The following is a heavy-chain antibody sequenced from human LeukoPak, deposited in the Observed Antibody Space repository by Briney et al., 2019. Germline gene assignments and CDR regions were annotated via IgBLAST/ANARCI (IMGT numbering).Heavy chain of an antibody. D-gene: IGHD6-19*01. CDR1: GLTFSSYE. V-gene: IGHV3-48*03. CDR2: ISSSGSTI. Sequence: PTGGSLRPSCAPSGLTFSSYEMNGVRQAPGKGLQWVSYISSSGSTIYYTDSVKGRFPISRDNAKNSLSLQMNSLRAEDTAVYYCARVAGHYFDYWGQGTLVTVCS. CDR3: ARVAGHYFDY. J-gene: IGHJ4*02.